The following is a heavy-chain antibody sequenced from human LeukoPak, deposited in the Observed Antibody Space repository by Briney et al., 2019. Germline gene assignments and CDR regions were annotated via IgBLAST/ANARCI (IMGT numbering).Heavy chain of an antibody. Sequence: PSETLSLTCAVYGGSFSGYYWSWIRQPPGKGLEWIGEINHSGSTYYNPSLKSRVTISVDTSKNQLSLKLTSVTAADTAVYYCARELITKADAFDIWGQGTMVTVSS. CDR1: GGSFSGYY. V-gene: IGHV4-34*01. J-gene: IGHJ3*02. CDR2: INHSGST. D-gene: IGHD1-20*01. CDR3: ARELITKADAFDI.